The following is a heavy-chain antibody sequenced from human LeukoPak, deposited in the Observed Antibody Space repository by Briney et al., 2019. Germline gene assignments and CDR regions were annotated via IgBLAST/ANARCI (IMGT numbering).Heavy chain of an antibody. D-gene: IGHD2-15*01. CDR1: GGSINNYY. Sequence: SETLSLTCSVSGGSINNYYWSWFRQPPGKGLEWIGYIHYSGSTNYNPSLTSRVTISVDTSKKQFSLRLSSVTAADTAVYYCARRGSGSRGDFDYWGQGTLVTVSS. V-gene: IGHV4-59*08. CDR2: IHYSGST. J-gene: IGHJ4*02. CDR3: ARRGSGSRGDFDY.